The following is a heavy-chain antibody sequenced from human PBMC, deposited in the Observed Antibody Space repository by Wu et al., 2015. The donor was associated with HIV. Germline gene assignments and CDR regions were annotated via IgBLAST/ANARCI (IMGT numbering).Heavy chain of an antibody. CDR2: ISAYNGNT. J-gene: IGHJ6*02. D-gene: IGHD3-22*01. Sequence: QVQLVQSGAEVKKPGASVKVSCKASGYTFTSYGISWVRQAPGQGLEWMGWISAYNGNTNYAQKLQGRVTMTTDTSTSTAYMELRSLRSDDTAVYYCARRGPDYYDSSGYLRNYYYYGVDVWGQGDHGHRLL. V-gene: IGHV1-18*01. CDR1: GYTFTSYG. CDR3: ARRGPDYYDSSGYLRNYYYYGVDV.